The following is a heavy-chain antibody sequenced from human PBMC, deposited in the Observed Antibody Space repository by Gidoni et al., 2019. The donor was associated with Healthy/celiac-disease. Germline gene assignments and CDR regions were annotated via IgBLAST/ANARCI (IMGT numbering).Heavy chain of an antibody. Sequence: QVQLVESGGGVVQPGRSLRLSCAASGFTFSSYAMHWVRQAPGKGLECVAVISYDGSNKYYADSVKGRFTISRDNSKNTLYLQMNSLRAEDTAVYYCARSRRDEVLDAFDIWGQGTMVTVSS. V-gene: IGHV3-30-3*01. CDR2: ISYDGSNK. CDR1: GFTFSSYA. J-gene: IGHJ3*02. CDR3: ARSRRDEVLDAFDI.